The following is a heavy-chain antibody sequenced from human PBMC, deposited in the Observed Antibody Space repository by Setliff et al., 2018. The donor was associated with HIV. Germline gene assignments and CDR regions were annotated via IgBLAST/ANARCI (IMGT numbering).Heavy chain of an antibody. Sequence: PGESLKISCVASGYSFTNKWIGWVRQTPGKGLEWMGIIYPGDSQTKYNPSFQGQVTISVDKSINTAYLQWTSLRASDTAMYYCAKHMVRGAITGEAFDVWGQGTMVTVSS. D-gene: IGHD3-10*01. CDR1: GYSFTNKW. J-gene: IGHJ3*01. CDR3: AKHMVRGAITGEAFDV. V-gene: IGHV5-51*01. CDR2: IYPGDSQT.